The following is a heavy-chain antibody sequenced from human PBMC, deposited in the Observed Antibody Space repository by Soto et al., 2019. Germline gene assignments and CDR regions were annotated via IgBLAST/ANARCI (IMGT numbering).Heavy chain of an antibody. V-gene: IGHV4-39*01. Sequence: QLQLQESGPGLVNPSETLSLTCTVSGGSISRTTDYWGWIRQPPGKGLEWNGNIYYSGNTYYNPSLQSRVTISVDTSKNQFCLKLTSATAADTAVYYCARRITRPERFDYWGQGALVTVSS. CDR3: ARRITRPERFDY. D-gene: IGHD1-20*01. J-gene: IGHJ4*02. CDR2: IYYSGNT. CDR1: GGSISRTTDY.